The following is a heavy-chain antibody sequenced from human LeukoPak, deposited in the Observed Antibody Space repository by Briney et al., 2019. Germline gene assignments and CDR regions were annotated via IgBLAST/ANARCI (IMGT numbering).Heavy chain of an antibody. CDR3: TTDLYYYDHDTSYYFDY. Sequence: PGGSLRLSCVASGFTFSNAWMSWVRQAPGKGLEWVGRIKSKTDGGTTDYAAPVKGRFTISRDDSKNTLYLQMNSLKTEDTAVYYCTTDLYYYDHDTSYYFDYWGQGTLVTVSS. J-gene: IGHJ4*02. D-gene: IGHD3-22*01. CDR1: GFTFSNAW. V-gene: IGHV3-15*01. CDR2: IKSKTDGGTT.